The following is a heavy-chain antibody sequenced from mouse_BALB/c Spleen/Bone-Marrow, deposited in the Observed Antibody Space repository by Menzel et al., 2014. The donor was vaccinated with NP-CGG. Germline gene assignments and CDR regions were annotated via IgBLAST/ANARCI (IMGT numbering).Heavy chain of an antibody. V-gene: IGHV2-5-1*01. D-gene: IGHD2-12*01. CDR3: ARYLGGTMDY. J-gene: IGHJ4*01. Sequence: QVQLQQSGPSLVQPSQSLSIPCTVSGFSLXTYGVHWVRQSPGKGLEWLGVIWRGGSTDYNAAFMSRLSITKDNSKSQVFFKMNSLQADDTAIYYCARYLGGTMDYWGQGTSVTVSS. CDR1: GFSLXTYG. CDR2: IWRGGST.